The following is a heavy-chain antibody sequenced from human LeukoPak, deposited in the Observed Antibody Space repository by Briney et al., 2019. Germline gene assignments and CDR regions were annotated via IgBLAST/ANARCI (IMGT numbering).Heavy chain of an antibody. Sequence: ASVKVSCKASGYTFTTYDINWVRQAPGQGLEWMGWMNPNTGNTGYAQRFQGRVTMTRDTSISTAYMEMSSLRSEDTAIYYCASGRRLVWLLTTLDFWGQGTLVTVSS. CDR2: MNPNTGNT. CDR3: ASGRRLVWLLTTLDF. D-gene: IGHD3-3*01. CDR1: GYTFTTYD. V-gene: IGHV1-8*01. J-gene: IGHJ4*02.